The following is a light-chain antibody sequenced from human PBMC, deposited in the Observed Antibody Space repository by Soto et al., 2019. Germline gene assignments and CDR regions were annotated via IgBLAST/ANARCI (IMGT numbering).Light chain of an antibody. CDR1: SSDVGGYNY. CDR2: EVY. V-gene: IGLV2-8*01. Sequence: QSALTQPPSASGSPEQSVTISCTGTSSDVGGYNYVSWYQHHPGKAPKLIIYEVYKRPSGVPDRFSGSKSGNTAALTVSGLQAEDEADYYCSSYVGTNSYVFGTGTKLTVL. J-gene: IGLJ1*01. CDR3: SSYVGTNSYV.